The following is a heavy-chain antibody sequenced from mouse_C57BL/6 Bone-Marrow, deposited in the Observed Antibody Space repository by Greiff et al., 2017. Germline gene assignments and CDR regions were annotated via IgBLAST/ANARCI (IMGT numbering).Heavy chain of an antibody. Sequence: EVQVVESGPGLVKPSQSLSLTCSVTGYSITSGYYWNWIRQFPGNKLEWMGYISYDGSNNYNPSLKNRISITRDPSKNQFFLKLNSVTTEDTATYYCARAYYSNYVNAMDYWGQGTSVTVSS. CDR2: ISYDGSN. D-gene: IGHD2-5*01. CDR3: ARAYYSNYVNAMDY. J-gene: IGHJ4*01. CDR1: GYSITSGYY. V-gene: IGHV3-6*01.